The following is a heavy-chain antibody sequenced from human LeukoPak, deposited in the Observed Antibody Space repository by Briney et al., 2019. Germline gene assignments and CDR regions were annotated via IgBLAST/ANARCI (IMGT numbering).Heavy chain of an antibody. D-gene: IGHD5-18*01. CDR1: GFTFSSYA. J-gene: IGHJ4*02. CDR3: ARVTYSYGHTIDY. CDR2: IGPSGTAI. Sequence: GGSLRLSCAASGFTFSSYAMNWVRQAPGRGLEWVSYIGPSGTAIYYADSVKGRFTISRDNAKNSLYLQMNSLRAEDTAVYYCARVTYSYGHTIDYWGQGTLVTVSS. V-gene: IGHV3-48*03.